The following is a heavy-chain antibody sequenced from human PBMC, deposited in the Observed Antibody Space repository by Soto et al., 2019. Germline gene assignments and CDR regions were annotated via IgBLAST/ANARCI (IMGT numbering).Heavy chain of an antibody. CDR1: GGSISSSNW. J-gene: IGHJ4*02. V-gene: IGHV4-4*02. CDR3: ARREDYDSSGYYYGSFDY. CDR2: IYHSGST. Sequence: SETLSLTCAVSGGSISSSNWGSWVRQPPGKGLEWIGEIYHSGSTNYNPSLKSRVTISVDKSKNQFSLKLSSVTAADTAVYYCARREDYDSSGYYYGSFDYWGQGTLVTVS. D-gene: IGHD3-22*01.